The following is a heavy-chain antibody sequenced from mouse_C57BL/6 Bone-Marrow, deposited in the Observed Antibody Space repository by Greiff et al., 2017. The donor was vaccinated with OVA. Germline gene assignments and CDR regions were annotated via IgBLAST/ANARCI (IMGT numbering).Heavy chain of an antibody. J-gene: IGHJ3*01. D-gene: IGHD1-1*01. V-gene: IGHV5-4*03. CDR2: ISDGGSYT. CDR3: ANYGSSPFAY. Sequence: DVMLVESGGGLVKPGGSLKLSCAASGFTFSSYAMSWVRQTPEKRLEWVATISDGGSYTYYPDNVKGRFTISRDNAKNNLYLQMSHLKSEDTAMYYCANYGSSPFAYWGQGTLVTVSA. CDR1: GFTFSSYA.